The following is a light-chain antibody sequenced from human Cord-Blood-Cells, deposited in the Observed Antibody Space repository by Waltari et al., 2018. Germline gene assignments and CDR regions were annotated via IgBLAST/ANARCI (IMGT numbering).Light chain of an antibody. J-gene: IGLJ3*02. CDR3: CSYAGSYTLV. Sequence: QSALTQPRSVSGSPGQSVTISCTGTSSDVGGYNNVSWYQQHPGKAPKLMIYDVSKRPSGVPDRFSGSKSGHTASLTISGLQAEDEADYYCCSYAGSYTLVFGGGTKLTVL. V-gene: IGLV2-11*01. CDR1: SSDVGGYNN. CDR2: DVS.